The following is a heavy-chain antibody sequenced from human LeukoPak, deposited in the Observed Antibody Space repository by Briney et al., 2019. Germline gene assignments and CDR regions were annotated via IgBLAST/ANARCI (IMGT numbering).Heavy chain of an antibody. CDR3: ARRSTPHCSGGSCYQTNDY. Sequence: VASVKVSCKASGYTFTGYYMHWVRQAPGQGLEWMGWINPNSGGTNYAQKLQGRVTMTTDTSTSTAYMELRSLRSDDTAVYYCARRSTPHCSGGSCYQTNDYWGQGTLVTVSS. CDR2: INPNSGGT. CDR1: GYTFTGYY. D-gene: IGHD2-15*01. V-gene: IGHV1-2*02. J-gene: IGHJ4*02.